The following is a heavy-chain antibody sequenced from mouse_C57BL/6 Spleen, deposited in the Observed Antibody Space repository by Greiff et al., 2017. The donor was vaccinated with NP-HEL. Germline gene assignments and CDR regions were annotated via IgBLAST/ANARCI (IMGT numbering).Heavy chain of an antibody. CDR1: GFTFSSYG. Sequence: EVMLVESGGDLVKPGGSLKLSCAASGFTFSSYGMSWVRQTPDKRLEWVATISSGGSYTYYPDSVKGRFTISRDNAKNTLYLQMSSLKSEDTAMYYCAGDYYGSSYGYWGQGTTLTVSS. V-gene: IGHV5-6*01. D-gene: IGHD1-1*01. CDR3: AGDYYGSSYGY. CDR2: ISSGGSYT. J-gene: IGHJ2*01.